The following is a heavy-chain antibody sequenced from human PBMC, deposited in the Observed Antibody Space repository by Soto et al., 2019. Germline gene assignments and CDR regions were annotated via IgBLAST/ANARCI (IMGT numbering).Heavy chain of an antibody. D-gene: IGHD1-26*01. V-gene: IGHV3-33*01. Sequence: QVQLVESGGGVVQPGRSLRLSCAASGFTFSSYGMHWVRQAPGKGLEWVAVIWYDGSNKYYADSVKGRFTISRDNSKNTLYLQMNSLRAEDTAVYYCARDRGGSYLFDYWGQGTLVTVSS. CDR1: GFTFSSYG. CDR3: ARDRGGSYLFDY. J-gene: IGHJ4*02. CDR2: IWYDGSNK.